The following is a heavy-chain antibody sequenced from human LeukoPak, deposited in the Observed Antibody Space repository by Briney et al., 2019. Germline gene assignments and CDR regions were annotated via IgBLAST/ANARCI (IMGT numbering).Heavy chain of an antibody. CDR3: ATGLSYSSSWNDY. Sequence: ASVKVSCKASGYTFTGYYMHWVRQAPGKGLEWMGGFDPEDGETIYAQKFQGRVTMTEDTSTDTAYMELSSLRSEDTAVYYCATGLSYSSSWNDYWGQGTLVTVSS. J-gene: IGHJ4*02. V-gene: IGHV1-24*01. D-gene: IGHD6-13*01. CDR2: FDPEDGET. CDR1: GYTFTGYY.